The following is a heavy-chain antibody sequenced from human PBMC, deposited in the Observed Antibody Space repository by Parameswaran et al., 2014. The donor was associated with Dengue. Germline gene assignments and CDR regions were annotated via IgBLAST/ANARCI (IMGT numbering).Heavy chain of an antibody. Sequence: VRQAPGKGLEWIGYIYYSGSTYYNPSLKSRVTISVDTSKNQFSLKLSSVTAADTAVYYCASSLYGGNYWVSYYYYGMDVWGQGTTVTVSS. CDR3: ASSLYGGNYWVSYYYYGMDV. J-gene: IGHJ6*02. CDR2: IYYSGST. V-gene: IGHV4-31*02. D-gene: IGHD4-23*01.